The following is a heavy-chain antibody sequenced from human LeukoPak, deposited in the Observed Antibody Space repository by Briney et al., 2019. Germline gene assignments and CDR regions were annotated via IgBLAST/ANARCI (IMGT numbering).Heavy chain of an antibody. V-gene: IGHV3-23*01. CDR3: ARDPTHDYYDSSGYYSNFDY. CDR2: ISGSGDST. Sequence: PGGTLRLSCAASGFTFSAYGMSWVRQAPGKGLEWVSAISGSGDSTYNADSVKGRFTISRDNSKNTLYLQMNSLRAEDTAVYYCARDPTHDYYDSSGYYSNFDYWGQGTLVTVSS. J-gene: IGHJ4*02. CDR1: GFTFSAYG. D-gene: IGHD3-22*01.